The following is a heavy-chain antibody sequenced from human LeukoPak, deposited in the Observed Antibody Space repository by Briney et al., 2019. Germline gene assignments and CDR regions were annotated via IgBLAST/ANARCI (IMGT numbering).Heavy chain of an antibody. Sequence: GGSLRLSCAASGFTFTTYWMHWVRQAPGKGLVWVSRINSDGSITSYADSVKGRFTISRDNAKNTLYLQMNSLRAEDTAVYYCARDAVDTANAVWGQGTTVTVSS. V-gene: IGHV3-74*01. D-gene: IGHD5-18*01. CDR1: GFTFTTYW. CDR2: INSDGSIT. J-gene: IGHJ6*02. CDR3: ARDAVDTANAV.